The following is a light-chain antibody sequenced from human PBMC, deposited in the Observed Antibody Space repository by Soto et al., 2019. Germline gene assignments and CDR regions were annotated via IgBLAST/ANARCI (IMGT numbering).Light chain of an antibody. J-gene: IGKJ2*01. CDR1: QSVSSTL. Sequence: EIVLTQSPGTLPLSPGERATLSCRASQSVSSTLLVWYQQRPGQPPRHLIYGASSRATGIPDRFSGSGSGTDFTLTISRVQHEDFAVYYFQHYETSSHTFGQGTKLALK. V-gene: IGKV3-20*01. CDR2: GAS. CDR3: QHYETSSHT.